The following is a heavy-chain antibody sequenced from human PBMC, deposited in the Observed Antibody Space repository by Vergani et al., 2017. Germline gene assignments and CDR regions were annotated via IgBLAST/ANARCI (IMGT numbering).Heavy chain of an antibody. CDR1: GGSITSGSFY. Sequence: QVQLHESGPGLVKTSQTLSLTCTVPGGSITSGSFYWSWIRQPAGKGLEWLGRIPSSGTTNYNPSLKSQGTLSVVPSKNQLSLGMTSVTAADTAVYYCARDNKQLRPRAFDLWGQGTMVTVSS. CDR2: IPSSGTT. V-gene: IGHV4-61*02. CDR3: ARDNKQLRPRAFDL. D-gene: IGHD4-23*01. J-gene: IGHJ3*01.